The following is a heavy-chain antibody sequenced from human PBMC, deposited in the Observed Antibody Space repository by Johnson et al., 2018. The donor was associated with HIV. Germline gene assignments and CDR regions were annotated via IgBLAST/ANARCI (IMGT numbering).Heavy chain of an antibody. D-gene: IGHD1-26*01. CDR1: GFTFSNAW. J-gene: IGHJ3*02. Sequence: MLLVESGGGLVKPGGSLRLSCAASGFTFSNAWMSWVRQAPGKGLEWVGRIKSKPDGGTTDYAAPVKGRFTISRDNSKNTLYLQMNSLRAEDTAVYYCASPSGSSRLAFDIWGQGTMVTVSS. CDR3: ASPSGSSRLAFDI. CDR2: IKSKPDGGTT. V-gene: IGHV3-15*01.